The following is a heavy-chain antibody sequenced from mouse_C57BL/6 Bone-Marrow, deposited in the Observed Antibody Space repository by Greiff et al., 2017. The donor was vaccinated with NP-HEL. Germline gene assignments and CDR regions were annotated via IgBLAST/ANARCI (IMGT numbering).Heavy chain of an antibody. D-gene: IGHD2-5*01. J-gene: IGHJ1*03. V-gene: IGHV8-12*01. CDR2: IYWDDDK. CDR3: ARREGVYYSNYWYFDV. Sequence: QVTLKESGPGILQSSQTLSLTCSFSGFSLSTSGMGVSWIRQPSGKGLEWLAHIYWDDDKRYNPSLKSRLTISKDTSRNQVFLKITSVDTADTATYYCARREGVYYSNYWYFDVWGTGTTVTVSS. CDR1: GFSLSTSGMG.